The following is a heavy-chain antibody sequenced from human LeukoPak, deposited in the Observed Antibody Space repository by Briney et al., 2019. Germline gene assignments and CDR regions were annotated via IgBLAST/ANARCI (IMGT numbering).Heavy chain of an antibody. Sequence: GGSLRLSCAASGFTFSSYSMNWVRQAPGKGLEWVSYISSSSSTIYYADSVKGRFTISRDNAKNSLYLQMNSLRAEDTAVYYCARGSADYSWYMDVWGKGTTVTVSS. V-gene: IGHV3-48*04. D-gene: IGHD5-12*01. CDR2: ISSSSSTI. J-gene: IGHJ6*04. CDR3: ARGSADYSWYMDV. CDR1: GFTFSSYS.